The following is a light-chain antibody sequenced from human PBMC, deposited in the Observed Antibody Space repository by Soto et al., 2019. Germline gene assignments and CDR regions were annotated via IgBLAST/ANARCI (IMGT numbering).Light chain of an antibody. CDR2: SNN. CDR1: SSNIGSNT. Sequence: QSVLTQPPSASGTPGQRVTISCSGSSSNIGSNTVNWYQQLPGTAPKLLIYSNNQRPSGVPDRFSGSRSGTSASLAISGLQSEEEGDYDCAAWDDSLNGRGVFGGGTKLTVL. CDR3: AAWDDSLNGRGV. V-gene: IGLV1-44*01. J-gene: IGLJ3*02.